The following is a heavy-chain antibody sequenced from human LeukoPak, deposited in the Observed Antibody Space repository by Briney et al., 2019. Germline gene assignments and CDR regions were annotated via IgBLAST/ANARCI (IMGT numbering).Heavy chain of an antibody. J-gene: IGHJ6*02. V-gene: IGHV3-49*03. CDR3: TRDCSSTSCHYYGMDL. CDR1: GFTFGDCA. Sequence: GESLRLSCTVSGFTFGDCAMSWFRQPPGKGMEWVGFSRSKAYGGTTEYAASVKGRFTISRDDSKSIAYLQMNSLKTEDTAVYYCTRDCSSTSCHYYGMDLWGQGTKVTVSS. CDR2: SRSKAYGGTT. D-gene: IGHD2-2*01.